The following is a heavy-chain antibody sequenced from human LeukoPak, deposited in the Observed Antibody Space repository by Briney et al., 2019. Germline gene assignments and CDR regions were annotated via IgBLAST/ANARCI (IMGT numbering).Heavy chain of an antibody. CDR2: IYSDGST. CDR3: ARDDRQGGPFDY. CDR1: GFTVSSNY. D-gene: IGHD3-16*01. Sequence: PGGSLRLSCAVSGFTVSSNYMNWVRQAPGKGLEWVSIIYSDGSTYYADSVKGRFTISRDNSKNTLFLQMNSLRADDTAVYYCARDDRQGGPFDYWGQGTLATVSS. J-gene: IGHJ4*02. V-gene: IGHV3-53*01.